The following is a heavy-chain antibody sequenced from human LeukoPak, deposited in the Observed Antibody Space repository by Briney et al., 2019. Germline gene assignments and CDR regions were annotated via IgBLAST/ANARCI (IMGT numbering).Heavy chain of an antibody. J-gene: IGHJ4*02. CDR3: ARYKWNIPFYFDC. V-gene: IGHV4-59*01. CDR2: IHDSGIT. D-gene: IGHD1/OR15-1a*01. CDR1: GASISSDY. Sequence: SEPLSLTCNVSGASISSDYWSWIRQSTGKGLEWIRHIHDSGITNYNPSLKSRVTMSVDTSQTQFSLRLTSVTPADTAVYFCARYKWNIPFYFDCWGLGTLVTVSS.